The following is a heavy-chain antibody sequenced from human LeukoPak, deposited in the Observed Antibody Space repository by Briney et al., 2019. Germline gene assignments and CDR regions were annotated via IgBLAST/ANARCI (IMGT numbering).Heavy chain of an antibody. CDR3: ARPVPSRLGWFDP. CDR1: GGSFSGYY. Sequence: SETLSLTCAVYGGSFSGYYWSWIRQPPGKGLEWIGEINHSGSTNYNPPLKSRVTISVDTSKNQFSLKLSSVTAADTAVYYCARPVPSRLGWFDPWGQGTLVTVSS. D-gene: IGHD1-1*01. V-gene: IGHV4-34*01. J-gene: IGHJ5*02. CDR2: INHSGST.